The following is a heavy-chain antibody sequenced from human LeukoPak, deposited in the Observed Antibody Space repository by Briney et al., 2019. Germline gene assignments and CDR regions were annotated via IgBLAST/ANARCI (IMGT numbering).Heavy chain of an antibody. D-gene: IGHD3-10*01. V-gene: IGHV4-34*01. Sequence: PSETLSLTCAVYGGSFSGYYWSWIRQPPGKGLEWIGEINHSGSTNYDPSLKRRVTISVDTSKNQFSLKLSSVTAADTAVYYCARGYYYGSGSYYRGYNWFDPWGQGTLVTVSS. J-gene: IGHJ5*02. CDR2: INHSGST. CDR3: ARGYYYGSGSYYRGYNWFDP. CDR1: GGSFSGYY.